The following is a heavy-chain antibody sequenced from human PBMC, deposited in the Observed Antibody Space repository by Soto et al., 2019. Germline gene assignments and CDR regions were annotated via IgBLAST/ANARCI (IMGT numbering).Heavy chain of an antibody. CDR3: ARDEGYSYGFWFAP. V-gene: IGHV1-2*02. J-gene: IGHJ5*02. D-gene: IGHD5-18*01. Sequence: ASVKVSCKASGYTFTGYYMHWVRQAPGQGLEWMGWINPNSGGTNYAQKFQGRVTMTRDTSISTAYMELSRLRSDDTAVYYCARDEGYSYGFWFAPWGQGTLVTVS. CDR1: GYTFTGYY. CDR2: INPNSGGT.